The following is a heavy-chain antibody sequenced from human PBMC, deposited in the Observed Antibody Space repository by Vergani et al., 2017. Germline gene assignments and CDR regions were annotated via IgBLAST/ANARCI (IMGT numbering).Heavy chain of an antibody. J-gene: IGHJ6*02. V-gene: IGHV3-49*05. Sequence: LQLQESGPGLVKPSETLSLTCTVSGGSISSSSYYWGWFRQAPGKGLEWVGFIRSKAYGGTTEYAASVKGRFTISRDDSKSIAYLQMNSLKTEDTAVYYCTRDGGYCSGGSCRPMDVWGQGTTVTVSS. CDR2: IRSKAYGGTT. CDR3: TRDGGYCSGGSCRPMDV. D-gene: IGHD2-15*01. CDR1: GGSISSSSYY.